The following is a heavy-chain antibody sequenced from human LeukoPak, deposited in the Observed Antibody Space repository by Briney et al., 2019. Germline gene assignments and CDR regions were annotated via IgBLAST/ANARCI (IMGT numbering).Heavy chain of an antibody. J-gene: IGHJ4*02. CDR3: AKGWGYCSSTSCSDY. CDR2: ISGSGGST. D-gene: IGHD2-2*01. V-gene: IGHV3-23*01. CDR1: GFTFSSYA. Sequence: GGSLRLSCAASGFTFSSYAMSWVRQAPGKGLEWVSAISGSGGSTYYADSVKGRFTISRGNSKNTLYLQMNSLRAEDTAVYYCAKGWGYCSSTSCSDYWGQGTLVTVSS.